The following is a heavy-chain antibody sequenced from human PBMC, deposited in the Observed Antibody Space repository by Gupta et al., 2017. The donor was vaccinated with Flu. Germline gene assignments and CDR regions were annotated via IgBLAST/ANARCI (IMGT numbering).Heavy chain of an antibody. D-gene: IGHD6-13*01. CDR3: ASGIAAAGTPGDY. CDR2: IWYDGSNK. J-gene: IGHJ4*02. CDR1: GFTFSSYG. Sequence: QVQLVESGGGVVQPGRSLRLSCAASGFTFSSYGMHWVRQAPGKGLEWVAVIWYDGSNKYYADSVKGRFTISRDNSKNTLYLQMNSLRAEDTAVYYCASGIAAAGTPGDYWGQGTLVTVSS. V-gene: IGHV3-33*01.